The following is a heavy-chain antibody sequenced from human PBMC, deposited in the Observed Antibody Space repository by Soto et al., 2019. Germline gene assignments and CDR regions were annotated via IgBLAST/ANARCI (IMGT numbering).Heavy chain of an antibody. CDR2: IWYDGSNK. CDR3: ARVRRYGDYNYYYYMDV. J-gene: IGHJ6*03. D-gene: IGHD4-17*01. CDR1: GFTFSSYG. Sequence: GGSLRLSCAASGFTFSSYGMHWVRQAPGKGLEWVAVIWYDGSNKYYADSVKGRFTISRDNSKNTLYLQMNSLRAEDTAVYYCARVRRYGDYNYYYYMDVWGKGTTVTVSS. V-gene: IGHV3-33*01.